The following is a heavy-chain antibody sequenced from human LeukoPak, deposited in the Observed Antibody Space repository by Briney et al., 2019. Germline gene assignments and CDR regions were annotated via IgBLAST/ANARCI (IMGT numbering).Heavy chain of an antibody. CDR2: IYYSGNT. D-gene: IGHD4-23*01. V-gene: IGHV4-59*08. CDR1: GGSISSYY. CDR3: ARHPGGNSAHRFDY. J-gene: IGHJ4*02. Sequence: SETLSLTCTVSGGSISSYYWSWIRQPPGKGLEWIGYIYYSGNTNYNPSLMGRVTISVDTSNNQFSLKLSSVTAADTAVYYCARHPGGNSAHRFDYWGQGTLVTVSS.